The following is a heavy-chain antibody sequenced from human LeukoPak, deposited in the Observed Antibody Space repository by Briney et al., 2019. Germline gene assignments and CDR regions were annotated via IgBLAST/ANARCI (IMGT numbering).Heavy chain of an antibody. CDR3: ASHSGSYYYYYGMDV. V-gene: IGHV3-30-3*01. CDR1: GFTFNKHA. J-gene: IGHJ6*02. CDR2: ISYDGSNK. Sequence: PGGSLRLSCAASGFTFNKHALHWVRQAPGKGLEWVAVISYDGSNKYYADSVKGRFTISRDNSKNTLYLQMNSLRAEDTAVYYCASHSGSYYYYYGMDVWGQGTLVTVSS. D-gene: IGHD1-26*01.